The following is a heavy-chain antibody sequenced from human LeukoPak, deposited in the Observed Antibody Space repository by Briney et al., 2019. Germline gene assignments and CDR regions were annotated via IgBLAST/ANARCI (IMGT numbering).Heavy chain of an antibody. CDR3: ATDYPSNGVVSRTLQLFFDY. V-gene: IGHV3-23*01. J-gene: IGHJ4*02. CDR1: GFTFTNYA. CDR2: ISAGSDET. D-gene: IGHD3-16*01. Sequence: GGSLRLSCAASGFTFTNYAMTWVRQAPGKGLEWVSTISAGSDETFHADSVKGRFTISRDNSQNTLYLQMNSLRAEDTAIYFCATDYPSNGVVSRTLQLFFDYWGQGTPVTVSS.